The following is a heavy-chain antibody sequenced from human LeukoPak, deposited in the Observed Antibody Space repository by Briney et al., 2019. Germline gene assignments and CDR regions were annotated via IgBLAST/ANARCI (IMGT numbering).Heavy chain of an antibody. V-gene: IGHV1-2*02. J-gene: IGHJ1*01. CDR1: GCTFTGYY. CDR3: ARVFGPDDSSGYYWEESFQH. D-gene: IGHD3-22*01. Sequence: ASVKVSCKASGCTFTGYYMHWVRQAPGQGLEWMGWINPNSGGTNYAQKFQGRVTMTRDTSISTAYMVLSRLRSDDTAVYYCARVFGPDDSSGYYWEESFQHWGQGTLVTVSS. CDR2: INPNSGGT.